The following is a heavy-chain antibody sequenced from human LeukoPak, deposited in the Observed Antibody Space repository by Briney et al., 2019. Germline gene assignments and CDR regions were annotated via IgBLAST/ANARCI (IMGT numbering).Heavy chain of an antibody. CDR2: ISSGSEK. V-gene: IGHV3-30*04. Sequence: GGSLRLSCEASGFTFSIFPMHWVRQAPGKGLEWVALISSGSEKYYADSVKGRFTISRDDSKNMLYLQMNSLRADDTAVYYCARDLELSAVYYFDSWGQGTLVIVSS. CDR3: ARDLELSAVYYFDS. D-gene: IGHD3-3*01. J-gene: IGHJ4*02. CDR1: GFTFSIFP.